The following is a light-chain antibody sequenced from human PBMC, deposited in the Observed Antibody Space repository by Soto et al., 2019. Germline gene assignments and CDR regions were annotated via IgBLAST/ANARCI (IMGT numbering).Light chain of an antibody. V-gene: IGLV2-11*01. CDR3: CSNAGSYPYV. CDR2: DVS. CDR1: SSDVGGYNY. Sequence: QSALTQPRSVSGSPGQSVTISCTGTSSDVGGYNYVSWYQQHPGKAPKLMIYDVSKRPSGVPDRFSASKSGNTASLTISGLQAEDEADYYCCSNAGSYPYVFGTGTKVTVL. J-gene: IGLJ1*01.